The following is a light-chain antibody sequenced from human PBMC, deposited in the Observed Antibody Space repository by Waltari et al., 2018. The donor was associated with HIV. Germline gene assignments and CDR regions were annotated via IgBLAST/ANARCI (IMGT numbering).Light chain of an antibody. J-gene: IGKJ1*01. CDR3: QHSYSTPWT. CDR1: QSISTY. CDR2: AAS. Sequence: DIQVTQSPSSLSASVGDRVTITCRASQSISTYLNWYQQKPGKAPKLLIYAASTSQTGVPSRFSGSGSGTDFTLTISSLQPEDFATYCCQHSYSTPWTFGQGTKVEIK. V-gene: IGKV1-39*01.